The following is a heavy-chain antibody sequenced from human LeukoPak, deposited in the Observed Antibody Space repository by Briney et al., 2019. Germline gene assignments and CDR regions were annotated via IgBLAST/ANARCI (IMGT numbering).Heavy chain of an antibody. D-gene: IGHD3-3*01. J-gene: IGHJ4*02. V-gene: IGHV1-46*01. CDR3: ARFGPIDTILLRFLEWSEDY. CDR2: INPSGGST. Sequence: ASVKVSCKASGYTFTSYYMHWVRQAPGQGLEWMGIINPSGGSTSYAQKFQGRVTITTDESTSTAYMELSSLRSEDTAVYYCARFGPIDTILLRFLEWSEDYWGQGTLVTVSS. CDR1: GYTFTSYY.